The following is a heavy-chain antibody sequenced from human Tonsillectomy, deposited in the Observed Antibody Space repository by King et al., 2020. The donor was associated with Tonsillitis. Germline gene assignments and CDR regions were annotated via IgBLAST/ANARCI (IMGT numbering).Heavy chain of an antibody. V-gene: IGHV4-38-2*01. CDR3: ARGAYCNSTSCLRRYGMDV. D-gene: IGHD2-2*01. Sequence: VQLQESGPGLVKPSETLSLTCAVSGYSISSGYYWGWIRQPPGKGLEWIGSIYHSGSTYYNPSLKSRVIILVDMSKNQFSLKLSSVTAADTAVYYCARGAYCNSTSCLRRYGMDVWGQGTTVTVSS. CDR1: GYSISSGYY. CDR2: IYHSGST. J-gene: IGHJ6*02.